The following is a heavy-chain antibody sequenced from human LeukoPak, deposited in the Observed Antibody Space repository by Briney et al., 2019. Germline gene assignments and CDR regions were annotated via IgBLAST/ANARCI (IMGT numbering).Heavy chain of an antibody. CDR3: ARILTYSDGRDY. J-gene: IGHJ4*02. CDR2: IKEDESEI. V-gene: IGHV3-7*01. Sequence: GGCLRLSCAASGFSFSSSWMTWVREAPGKGLEWVANIKEDESEIYYVDSVKGRFTASRDNAKNSLYLQMNSLRAEDSAVYYCARILTYSDGRDYGGRGTGDTVSS. D-gene: IGHD5-18*01. CDR1: GFSFSSSW.